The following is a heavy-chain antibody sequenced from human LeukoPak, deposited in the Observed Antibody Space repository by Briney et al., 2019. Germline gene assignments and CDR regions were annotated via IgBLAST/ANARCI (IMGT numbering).Heavy chain of an antibody. CDR3: ARDLGSSWYVNFDL. Sequence: ASVKVSCKASGYTFSSYGISWVRQAPGQGLEWMGWISGYSGDTNYAQKFQGRVTMTTDTSTSTAYMDLRSLTYDDTAVYYCARDLGSSWYVNFDLWGRGTLVTVSS. J-gene: IGHJ2*01. D-gene: IGHD6-13*01. V-gene: IGHV1-18*01. CDR1: GYTFSSYG. CDR2: ISGYSGDT.